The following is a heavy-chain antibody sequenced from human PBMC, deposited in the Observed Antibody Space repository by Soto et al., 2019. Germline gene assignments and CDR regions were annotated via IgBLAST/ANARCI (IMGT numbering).Heavy chain of an antibody. CDR3: ATWHEREHAYDV. CDR2: LYDVDGS. V-gene: IGHV3-53*01. D-gene: IGHD1-1*01. J-gene: IGHJ3*01. Sequence: DVQLVESGGGLMQPGESLRLSCAASGLTVSGKKYVAWVRQAPGQGLEWVSALYDVDGSFYADSVKGRFTTSSDSSKTTVYLHMNGLRPDDTAVYYCATWHEREHAYDVWGQGTTVTVSS. CDR1: GLTVSGKKY.